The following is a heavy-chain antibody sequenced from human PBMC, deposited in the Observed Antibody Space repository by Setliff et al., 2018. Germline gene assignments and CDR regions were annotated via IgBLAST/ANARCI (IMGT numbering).Heavy chain of an antibody. CDR1: GDSIFDNY. J-gene: IGHJ6*03. D-gene: IGHD1-26*01. V-gene: IGHV4-59*08. Sequence: SETLSLICSLSGDSIFDNYWSWIRQSPGRGLEWIAYISYTGTTNYNPSLKSRVTISVDTSKNQFSLRLKSVTAADTAVYFCARALDSGTYYNLYPYYMDVWGKGTTVTVSS. CDR2: ISYTGTT. CDR3: ARALDSGTYYNLYPYYMDV.